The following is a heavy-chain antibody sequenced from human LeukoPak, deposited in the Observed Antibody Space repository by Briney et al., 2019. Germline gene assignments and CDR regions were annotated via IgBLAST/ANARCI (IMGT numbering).Heavy chain of an antibody. J-gene: IGHJ4*02. D-gene: IGHD5-24*01. CDR3: ARGDGYNLDC. CDR2: IYTSGST. V-gene: IGHV4-61*02. CDR1: GGSISSGSYY. Sequence: SETLSLTCTVSGGSISSGSYYWSWIRQPAGKGLEWIGRIYTSGSTYYNPSLKSRVTISVDTSKNQFSLKLSSVTAADTAVYYCARGDGYNLDCWGQGTLVTVSS.